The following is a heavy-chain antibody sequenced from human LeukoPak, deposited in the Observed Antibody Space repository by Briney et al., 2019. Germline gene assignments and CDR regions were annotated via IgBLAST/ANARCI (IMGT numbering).Heavy chain of an antibody. CDR3: ARCYCSGGSCSLDYYYYYMDV. J-gene: IGHJ6*03. CDR1: GGSISSGDYY. Sequence: SETLSLTCTVSGGSISSGDYYWSWIRQPPGKGLEWIGYIYYSGSTYYNPSLKSRVTISVDTSKNQFSLKLSSVTAADTAVYYCARCYCSGGSCSLDYYYYYMDVWGKGTTVTVSS. CDR2: IYYSGST. V-gene: IGHV4-30-4*08. D-gene: IGHD2-15*01.